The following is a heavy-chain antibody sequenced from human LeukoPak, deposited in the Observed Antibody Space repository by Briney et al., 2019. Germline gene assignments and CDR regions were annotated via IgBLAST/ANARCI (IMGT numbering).Heavy chain of an antibody. D-gene: IGHD2-2*01. V-gene: IGHV1-2*02. CDR1: GYTLTGYY. CDR3: ARGGRVVPAASYYYYYMDV. Sequence: ASVKVSCKASGYTLTGYYMHWVRQAPGQGLEWMGWINPNSGGTNYAQKFQGRVTMTRDTSISTAYMELSRLRSDDTAVYYCARGGRVVPAASYYYYYMDVWGKGTTVTVSS. J-gene: IGHJ6*03. CDR2: INPNSGGT.